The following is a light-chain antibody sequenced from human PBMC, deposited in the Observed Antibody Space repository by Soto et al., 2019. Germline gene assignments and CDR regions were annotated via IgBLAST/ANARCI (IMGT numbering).Light chain of an antibody. CDR3: QQSYRTPLT. CDR2: AAS. CDR1: QSITTY. V-gene: IGKV1-39*01. J-gene: IGKJ4*01. Sequence: DIQMTQSPSSLSASVGDRVTITCRASQSITTYLNWYQQRPGTAPKVLIFAASTLQSGVPSRFSGSGPGTDFTLTNSSLQPEDLATYYCQQSYRTPLTFGGGTKVEIK.